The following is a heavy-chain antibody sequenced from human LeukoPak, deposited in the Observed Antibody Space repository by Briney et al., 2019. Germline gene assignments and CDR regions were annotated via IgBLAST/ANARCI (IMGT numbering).Heavy chain of an antibody. CDR2: ISTNTGNP. CDR3: AGSTSSWPRWNYYYYGMDV. V-gene: IGHV7-4-1*02. Sequence: ASVKVSCKASGYTFTSYAMNWVRQAPGQGLEWMGWISTNTGNPTYAQGFTGRFVFSLDTSVSTAYLQISSLKAEDTAVYYCAGSTSSWPRWNYYYYGMDVWGQGTTVTVSS. D-gene: IGHD6-13*01. CDR1: GYTFTSYA. J-gene: IGHJ6*02.